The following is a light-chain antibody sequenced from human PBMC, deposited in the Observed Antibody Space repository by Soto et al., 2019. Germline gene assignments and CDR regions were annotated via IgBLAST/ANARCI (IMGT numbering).Light chain of an antibody. V-gene: IGKV1-5*01. J-gene: IGKJ1*01. Sequence: DNQISKFPSTRFSSVGDRVTITCRASHSVSKWLAWYQQKPGKAPTLLIYDGSRLQSGVTPRFSGSGSGTEFTLTIISLQPDDFATYYCQHYGSYPRTFGQGTKVDIK. CDR2: DGS. CDR1: HSVSKW. CDR3: QHYGSYPRT.